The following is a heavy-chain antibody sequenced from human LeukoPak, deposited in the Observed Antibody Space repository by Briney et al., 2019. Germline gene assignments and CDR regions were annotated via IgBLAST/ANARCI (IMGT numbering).Heavy chain of an antibody. J-gene: IGHJ6*02. CDR2: INPSGGST. V-gene: IGHV1-46*01. CDR1: GYNFITYY. Sequence: SVKVSCKASGYNFITYYMHWVRQALGQGLEWMGIINPSGGSTSYAQKFQDRVTMTRDTSTSTAYMELSSLKSEDTAVYYCAREDVVLVDAVRYYYYGMDVWGQGTTVTVSS. CDR3: AREDVVLVDAVRYYYYGMDV. D-gene: IGHD2-8*01.